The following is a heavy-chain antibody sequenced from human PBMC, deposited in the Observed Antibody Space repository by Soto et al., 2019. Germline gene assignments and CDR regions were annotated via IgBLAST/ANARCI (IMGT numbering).Heavy chain of an antibody. Sequence: QEQLVESGGGLVKPGGSLRLSCAASGFTFSDAYMSWIRQAPGKGLEGVSYISHTSHYMKYSDSVEGRFTVSRDNAKNSLYLHMNSLRAEDTAVYYCAKTVGLGLFGHFTLWGRGTLVIVSS. CDR1: GFTFSDAY. D-gene: IGHD1-26*01. J-gene: IGHJ2*01. CDR2: ISHTSHYM. V-gene: IGHV3-11*05. CDR3: AKTVGLGLFGHFTL.